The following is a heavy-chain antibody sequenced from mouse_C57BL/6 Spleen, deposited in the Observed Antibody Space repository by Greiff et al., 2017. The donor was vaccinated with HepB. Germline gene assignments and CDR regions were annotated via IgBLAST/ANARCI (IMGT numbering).Heavy chain of an antibody. CDR3: ARGGGNSSGYDYAMDY. CDR2: IDPNSGGT. Sequence: QVQLKQPGAELVKPGASVKLSCKASGYTFTSYWMHWVKQRPGRGLEWIGRIDPNSGGTKYNEKFKSKATLTVDKPSSTAYMQLSSLTSEDSAVYYCARGGGNSSGYDYAMDYWGQGTSVTVSS. D-gene: IGHD3-2*02. CDR1: GYTFTSYW. J-gene: IGHJ4*01. V-gene: IGHV1-72*01.